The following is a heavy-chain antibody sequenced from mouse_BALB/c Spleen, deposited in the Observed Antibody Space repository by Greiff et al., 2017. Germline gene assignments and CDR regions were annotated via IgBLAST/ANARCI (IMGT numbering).Heavy chain of an antibody. CDR1: GFSLTGYG. CDR2: IWGDGST. CDR3: AREGMGLPHAMDY. V-gene: IGHV2-6-7*01. Sequence: QVQLQQSGPGLVAPSQSLSITCTVSGFSLTGYGVNWVRQPPGKGLEWLGMIWGDGSTDYNSALKSRLSISKDNSKSQVFLKMNSLQTDDTARYYCAREGMGLPHAMDYWGQGTSVSVSS. J-gene: IGHJ4*01. D-gene: IGHD2-2*01.